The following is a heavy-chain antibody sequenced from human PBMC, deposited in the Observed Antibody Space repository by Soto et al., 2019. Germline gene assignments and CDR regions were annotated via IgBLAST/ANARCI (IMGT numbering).Heavy chain of an antibody. V-gene: IGHV4-31*03. Sequence: SETLSLTCPVSGASISNTGYSWGWIRQHLVKGLEWVGSRNNRDDTYYNPSLKSRVTISLDTSKSQFTLRLISVTAADTALYFCARGGSGWKALNWFESWGQGTLVPVSS. CDR1: GASISNTGYS. CDR2: RNNRDDT. CDR3: ARGGSGWKALNWFES. D-gene: IGHD2-15*01. J-gene: IGHJ5*01.